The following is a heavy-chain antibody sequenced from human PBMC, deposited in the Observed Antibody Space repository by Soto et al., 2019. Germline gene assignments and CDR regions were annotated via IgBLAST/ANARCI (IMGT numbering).Heavy chain of an antibody. V-gene: IGHV1-18*01. J-gene: IGHJ5*02. CDR1: GYTFTSYG. CDR3: ARGPPEVTIFGVVTASNWFDP. Sequence: ASVKVSCKASGYTFTSYGISWVRQAPGQGLEWMGWISAYNGNTNYAQKLQGRVTMTTDTSTSTAYMELRSLRSDDTAVYYCARGPPEVTIFGVVTASNWFDPWGQGTLVTVSS. D-gene: IGHD3-3*01. CDR2: ISAYNGNT.